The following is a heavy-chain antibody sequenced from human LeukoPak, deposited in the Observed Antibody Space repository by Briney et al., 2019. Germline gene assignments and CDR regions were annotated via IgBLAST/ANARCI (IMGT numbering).Heavy chain of an antibody. D-gene: IGHD4-23*01. V-gene: IGHV1-8*01. CDR2: IHPNSGKT. CDR3: ARGNYGGNRCFDI. Sequence: GASVKVSCKASGYTFRSYEINWVRQAPGRGLEWVGWIHPNSGKTGYAQNFQGRVTMTRDTSTETAFMELSSLKFDDTAIFYCARGNYGGNRCFDIWGQGTLVTVSS. J-gene: IGHJ4*02. CDR1: GYTFRSYE.